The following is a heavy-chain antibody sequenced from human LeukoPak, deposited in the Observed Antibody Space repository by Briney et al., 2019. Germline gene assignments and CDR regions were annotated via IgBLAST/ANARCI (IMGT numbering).Heavy chain of an antibody. CDR2: MNPNSGNT. J-gene: IGHJ4*02. CDR3: ARGNRVVVAATKYYFDS. Sequence: ASVKVSCKASGYTFTSYDINWVRQATGQGLEWMGWMNPNSGNTDYAQKFQGRVTITRNTSTSTAYMELSSLRSEDTAVYYCARGNRVVVAATKYYFDSCGQRALVTV. V-gene: IGHV1-8*03. D-gene: IGHD2-15*01. CDR1: GYTFTSYD.